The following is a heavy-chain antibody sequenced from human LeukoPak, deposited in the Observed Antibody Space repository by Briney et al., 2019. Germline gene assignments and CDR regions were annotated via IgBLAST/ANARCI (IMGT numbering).Heavy chain of an antibody. Sequence: GGSLRLSCAASGFSFTNYAMSWVRQGPGKGLEWVSVIYSGGSTYYADSVKGRFTISRDNSKNTLYLQMNSLRAEDTAVYYCAREESALDVWGKGTTVTVSS. J-gene: IGHJ6*04. CDR3: AREESALDV. V-gene: IGHV3-53*01. D-gene: IGHD3-10*01. CDR1: GFSFTNYA. CDR2: IYSGGST.